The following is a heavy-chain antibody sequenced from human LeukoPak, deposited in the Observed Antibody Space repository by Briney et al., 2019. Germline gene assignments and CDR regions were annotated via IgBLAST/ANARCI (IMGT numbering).Heavy chain of an antibody. CDR2: IYSGGST. CDR3: AKGQHCSSTSCYVIGAFDI. Sequence: PGGSLRLSCAASGFTVSSNYMSWVRQAPGKGLEWVSVIYSGGSTYYADSVKGRFTISRDNSKNTLYLQMNSLRADDTAVYFCAKGQHCSSTSCYVIGAFDIWGQGTMVTVSS. J-gene: IGHJ3*02. CDR1: GFTVSSNY. V-gene: IGHV3-66*01. D-gene: IGHD2-2*01.